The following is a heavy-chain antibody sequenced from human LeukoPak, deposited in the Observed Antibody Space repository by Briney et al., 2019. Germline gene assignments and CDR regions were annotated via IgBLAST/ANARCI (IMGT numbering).Heavy chain of an antibody. J-gene: IGHJ4*02. CDR1: GGSFSGYY. CDR3: ARGYYFDY. Sequence: SETLSLTCAVYGGSFSGYYWSWIRQPPGEGLEWIGEINHSGSTNYNPSLKSRVTISVDTSKNQFSLKLSSVTAADTAVYFCARGYYFDYWGQGTLVTVSS. CDR2: INHSGST. V-gene: IGHV4-34*01.